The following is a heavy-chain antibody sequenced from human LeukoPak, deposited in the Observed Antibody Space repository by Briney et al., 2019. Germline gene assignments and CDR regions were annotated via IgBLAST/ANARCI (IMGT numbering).Heavy chain of an antibody. CDR2: IWYGGSNK. V-gene: IGHV3-33*01. Sequence: PGGSLRLSCVASGFTFSSYGMHWVRQAPGKGLEWVAVIWYGGSNKYYADSVKGRFTISRDNSKNTLYLQMNSLRAEDTAVYYCARDRPYSGYDSWGQGTLVTVSS. J-gene: IGHJ5*01. D-gene: IGHD5-12*01. CDR3: ARDRPYSGYDS. CDR1: GFTFSSYG.